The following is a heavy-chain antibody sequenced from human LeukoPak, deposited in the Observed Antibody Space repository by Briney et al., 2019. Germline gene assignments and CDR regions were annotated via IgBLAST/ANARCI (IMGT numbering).Heavy chain of an antibody. CDR3: ARGGNSSSWYRGYYYGMDV. D-gene: IGHD6-13*01. J-gene: IGHJ6*02. CDR1: GYTFTSYY. V-gene: IGHV1-46*01. Sequence: ASVKVSCKASGYTFTSYYMHWVRQAPGQGLEWMGIINPSGGSTSYALKFQGRVTMTRDTSTSTVYMELSSLRSEDTAVYYCARGGNSSSWYRGYYYGMDVWGQGTTVTVSS. CDR2: INPSGGST.